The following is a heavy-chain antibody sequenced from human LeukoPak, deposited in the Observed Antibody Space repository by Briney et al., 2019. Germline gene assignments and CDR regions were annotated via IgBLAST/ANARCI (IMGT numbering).Heavy chain of an antibody. CDR2: INANSGDT. CDR1: GYTFAGYY. J-gene: IGHJ4*02. D-gene: IGHD3-22*01. Sequence: RASVKVSCKASGYTFAGYYMHWARQAPGQGLEWMGWINANSGDTKYAQRFQGRVTITRDTSFSTAYMELSRLRSDDTAIYYCAREISGYSDYWGQGTLVTVSS. CDR3: AREISGYSDY. V-gene: IGHV1-2*02.